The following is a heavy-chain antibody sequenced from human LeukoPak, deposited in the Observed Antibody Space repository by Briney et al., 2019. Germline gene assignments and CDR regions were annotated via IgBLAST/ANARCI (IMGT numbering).Heavy chain of an antibody. V-gene: IGHV3-30*02. Sequence: GGSLRVSCAASGFTFSSYGMHWVRQAPGKGLEWVALIRYDGSKKDYADSVRGRFTISRDNSKNTLYLQMNSLRAEDTAVYYCAKEGGDTWTNFYFHYWGQGTLVTVSS. CDR3: AKEGGDTWTNFYFHY. J-gene: IGHJ4*02. D-gene: IGHD1-20*01. CDR2: IRYDGSKK. CDR1: GFTFSSYG.